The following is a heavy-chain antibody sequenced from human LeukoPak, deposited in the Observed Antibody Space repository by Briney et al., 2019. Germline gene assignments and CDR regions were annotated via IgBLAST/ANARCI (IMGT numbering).Heavy chain of an antibody. D-gene: IGHD3-10*01. CDR3: ARVGSSDFSDH. CDR1: GFTFSVYS. J-gene: IGHJ5*02. V-gene: IGHV3-48*02. Sequence: GGSLRLSCAASGFTFSVYSMNWVRQAPGKGLEWLSYISTTSGTIFYADSVKGRFTISRDNAKNSLYLQINSLGDEDTAMYYCARVGSSDFSDHWGQGTLVTVSS. CDR2: ISTTSGTI.